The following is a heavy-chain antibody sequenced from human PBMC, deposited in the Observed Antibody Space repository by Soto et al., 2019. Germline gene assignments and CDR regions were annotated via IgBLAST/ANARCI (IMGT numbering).Heavy chain of an antibody. J-gene: IGHJ5*02. CDR3: ARDAPLTYSSSWYWFDP. Sequence: GASVKVSCKASGYTFTSYGISWVRQAPGQGLEWMGWISAYNGNTNYAQKLQGRVTMTTDTSTSTAYMELRSLRSDDTAVYYCARDAPLTYSSSWYWFDPWGQGTLVTVSS. D-gene: IGHD6-13*01. CDR2: ISAYNGNT. V-gene: IGHV1-18*04. CDR1: GYTFTSYG.